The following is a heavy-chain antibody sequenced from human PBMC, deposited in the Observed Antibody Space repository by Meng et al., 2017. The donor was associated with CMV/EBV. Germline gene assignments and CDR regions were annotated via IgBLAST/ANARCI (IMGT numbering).Heavy chain of an antibody. J-gene: IGHJ5*02. CDR2: IYPGDSDT. CDR3: SRHKKAPYCTSTSCFETFGWFDP. V-gene: IGHV5-51*01. Sequence: GESLKISCKGSGYIFTNYWIAWVRQMPGKGLEWMGIIYPGDSDTRYSPSFQGHVTISVDKSITTAYLPWSSLKASDTAMYYCSRHKKAPYCTSTSCFETFGWFDPWGQGTLVTVSS. CDR1: GYIFTNYW. D-gene: IGHD2-2*01.